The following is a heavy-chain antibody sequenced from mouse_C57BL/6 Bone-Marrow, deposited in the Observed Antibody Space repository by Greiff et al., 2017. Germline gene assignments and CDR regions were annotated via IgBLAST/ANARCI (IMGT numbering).Heavy chain of an antibody. Sequence: VQLKESGEGLVKPGGSLKLSCAASGFTFSSYAMSWVRQTPEKRLEWVAYISSGGDYIYYADTVKGRFTISRDNARNTLYLQMSSLKSEDTAMYYCTRAGTGDYAMDYWGQGTSVTVSS. V-gene: IGHV5-9-1*02. CDR3: TRAGTGDYAMDY. CDR2: ISSGGDYI. CDR1: GFTFSSYA. J-gene: IGHJ4*01. D-gene: IGHD3-3*01.